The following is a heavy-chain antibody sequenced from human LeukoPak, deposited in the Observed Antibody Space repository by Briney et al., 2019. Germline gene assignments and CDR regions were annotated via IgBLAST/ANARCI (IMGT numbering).Heavy chain of an antibody. CDR1: GGSISTNAYY. CDR3: AKDPGFGELFMDY. J-gene: IGHJ4*02. Sequence: PSETLSLTCTVSGGSISTNAYYWAWIRQPPGKGLEWIGSVFYSGSTYSNPSLESRLTISVDTSKNHFSLKLSSVTAADTAVYYCAKDPGFGELFMDYWGQGTLVTVSS. V-gene: IGHV4-39*02. CDR2: VFYSGST. D-gene: IGHD3-10*01.